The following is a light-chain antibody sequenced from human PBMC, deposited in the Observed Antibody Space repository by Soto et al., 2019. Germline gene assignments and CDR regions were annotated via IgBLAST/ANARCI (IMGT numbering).Light chain of an antibody. CDR3: QSHDSSLNSWV. CDR2: GNT. V-gene: IGLV1-40*01. Sequence: QSVLTQPPSMSGAPGQRVTISCTGSSSNIGAAYDVQWYQHLPGTAPKLLIYGNTNRPSGVPDRFSGSKSGTSASLAITGLQAEDEADYYCQSHDSSLNSWVFGGGTKLTVL. CDR1: SSNIGAAYD. J-gene: IGLJ3*02.